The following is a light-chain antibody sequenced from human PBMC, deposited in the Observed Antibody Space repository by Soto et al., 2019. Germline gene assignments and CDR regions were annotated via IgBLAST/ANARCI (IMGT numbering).Light chain of an antibody. CDR2: GSS. CDR1: QHVNNNF. Sequence: EIVLTQSPGTLSVSPGEIATLSCRARQHVNNNFIAWYQQKSGQPPRLLVFGSSRRAAAIPDRFSGSGSGTYFTLTSDRLEPEDVAVYYCQQYGSSGTFGQGTKLEIK. CDR3: QQYGSSGT. V-gene: IGKV3-20*01. J-gene: IGKJ1*01.